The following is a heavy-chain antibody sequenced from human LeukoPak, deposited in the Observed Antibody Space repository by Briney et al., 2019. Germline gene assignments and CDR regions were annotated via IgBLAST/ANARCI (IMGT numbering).Heavy chain of an antibody. V-gene: IGHV4-61*01. CDR1: GYSISSGYY. D-gene: IGHD6-13*01. CDR2: IFYSGST. Sequence: PSETLSLTCAVSGYSISSGYYWSWIRQPPGKGLEWIGYIFYSGSTNYNPSLKSRVTISVDTSKNQFSLKLSSMTAADTAVYYCASGPYPAAGTDHQFDYWGQGTLVTVSS. CDR3: ASGPYPAAGTDHQFDY. J-gene: IGHJ4*02.